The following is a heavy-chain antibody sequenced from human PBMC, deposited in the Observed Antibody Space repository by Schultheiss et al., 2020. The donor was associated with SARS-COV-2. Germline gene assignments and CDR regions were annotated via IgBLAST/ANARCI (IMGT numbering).Heavy chain of an antibody. Sequence: GGSLRLSCAASGFTFSDYYMSWIRQAPGKGLEWVSGISWNSGSIGYADSVKGRFTISRDNAKNTLYLQMNSLRAEDTAVYYCARDRTTYDYWGQGTLVTVSS. CDR1: GFTFSDYY. CDR2: ISWNSGSI. J-gene: IGHJ4*02. CDR3: ARDRTTYDY. D-gene: IGHD2-2*01. V-gene: IGHV3-11*04.